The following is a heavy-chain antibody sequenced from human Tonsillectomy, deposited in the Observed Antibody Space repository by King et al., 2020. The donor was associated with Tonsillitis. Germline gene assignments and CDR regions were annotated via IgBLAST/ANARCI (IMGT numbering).Heavy chain of an antibody. V-gene: IGHV3-48*03. D-gene: IGHD4-23*01. CDR1: EFTFSFYE. CDR2: ISSTGITL. J-gene: IGHJ6*03. Sequence: VQLVESGGGLVQPGGSLRLSCAASEFTFSFYEMNWVRQAPGKGLEWVSYISSTGITLYYAASVKGRFNISRDKPKKSLYLQINSLRAEDTAVYYCARGSTSGNDYQYYMDVWGTGTTVTVSS. CDR3: ARGSTSGNDYQYYMDV.